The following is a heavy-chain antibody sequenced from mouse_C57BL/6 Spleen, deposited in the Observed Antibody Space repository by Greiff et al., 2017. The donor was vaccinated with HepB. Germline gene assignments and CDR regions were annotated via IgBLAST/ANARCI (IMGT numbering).Heavy chain of an antibody. J-gene: IGHJ4*01. D-gene: IGHD2-1*01. V-gene: IGHV2-3*01. CDR2: IWGDGST. CDR1: GFSLTSYG. CDR3: AKPERDYYGNSYAMDY. Sequence: VQLQQSGPGLVAPSQSLSIPCTVSGFSLTSYGVSWVRQPPGKGLEWLGVIWGDGSTNYHSALISRLSISKDNSKSQVFLKLNSLQTDDTATYYCAKPERDYYGNSYAMDYWGQGTSVTVSS.